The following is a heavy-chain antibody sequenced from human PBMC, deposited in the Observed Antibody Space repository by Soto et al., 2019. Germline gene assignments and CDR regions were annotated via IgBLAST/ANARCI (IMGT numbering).Heavy chain of an antibody. CDR1: GFTFSSYG. CDR3: AKPLPEGYDLPDGSFDY. V-gene: IGHV3-30*18. Sequence: GGSLRLSCAASGFTFSSYGMHWVRQAPGKGLEWVAVISYDGSNKYYADSVKGRFTISRDNSKNTLYLQMNSLRAEDTAVYYCAKPLPEGYDLPDGSFDYWGQGTLVTVSS. D-gene: IGHD3-3*01. J-gene: IGHJ4*02. CDR2: ISYDGSNK.